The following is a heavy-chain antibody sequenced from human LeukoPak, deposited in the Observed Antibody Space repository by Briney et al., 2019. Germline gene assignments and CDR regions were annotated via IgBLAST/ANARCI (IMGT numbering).Heavy chain of an antibody. V-gene: IGHV4-4*07. CDR2: IYSRGST. CDR3: ARAYCVGDCTVLHIYFDN. Sequence: SETLSLTCTVSGGSISSYYWSWIRQPAGKGLEWIGRIYSRGSTNYNPSLKSRVTMSVDTSKNQFSLKLRSVMAADTAVYYCARAYCVGDCTVLHIYFDNWGQGTLVTVSS. J-gene: IGHJ4*02. CDR1: GGSISSYY. D-gene: IGHD2-21*02.